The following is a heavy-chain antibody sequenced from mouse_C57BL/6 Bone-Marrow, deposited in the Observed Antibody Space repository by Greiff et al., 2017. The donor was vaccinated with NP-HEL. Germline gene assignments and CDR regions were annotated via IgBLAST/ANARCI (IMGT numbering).Heavy chain of an antibody. J-gene: IGHJ4*01. Sequence: EVKLQESGPGLAKPSQTLSLTCSVTGYSITSDYWNWIRKFPGNKLESMGYISYSGSTYYNPSLKSRISITRDTSKNQYYLQLNSVTTEDTATYYCARSPSDYYGSSYYAMDYWGQGTSVTVSS. D-gene: IGHD1-1*01. CDR3: ARSPSDYYGSSYYAMDY. CDR2: ISYSGST. V-gene: IGHV3-8*01. CDR1: GYSITSDY.